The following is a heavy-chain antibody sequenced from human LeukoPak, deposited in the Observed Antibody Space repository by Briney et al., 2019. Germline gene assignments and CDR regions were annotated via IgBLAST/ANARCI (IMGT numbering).Heavy chain of an antibody. CDR1: GGSFSGYY. V-gene: IGHV4-34*01. Sequence: SETLSLTCAVYGGSFSGYYWSWIRQPPGKGLEWIGEINHSGSTNYNPSLKSRVTISVDTSKSQFSLKLSSVTAADTAVYYCARRAMVRGVIRFDYWGQGTLVTVSS. CDR3: ARRAMVRGVIRFDY. CDR2: INHSGST. D-gene: IGHD3-10*01. J-gene: IGHJ4*02.